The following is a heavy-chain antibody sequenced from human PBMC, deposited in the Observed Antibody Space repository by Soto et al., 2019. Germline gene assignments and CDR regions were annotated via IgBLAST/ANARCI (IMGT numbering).Heavy chain of an antibody. Sequence: GGSLRLSFAASGFTFSNAWMNWVRQAPGKGLEWVGRIKSKTDGGTPDYAAPVKGRFTISRDDSENTLYLQMKSLKTEDTAVYYCTVRQRGSYLGYFGDWRLGTLVPLSS. J-gene: IGHJ4*02. V-gene: IGHV3-15*01. CDR2: IKSKTDGGTP. D-gene: IGHD2-15*01. CDR1: GFTFSNAW. CDR3: TVRQRGSYLGYFGD.